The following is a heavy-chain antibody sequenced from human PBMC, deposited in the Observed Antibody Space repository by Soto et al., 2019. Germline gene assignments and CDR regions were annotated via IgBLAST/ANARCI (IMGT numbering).Heavy chain of an antibody. V-gene: IGHV3-23*01. D-gene: IGHD4-17*01. CDR3: AKEDYGDYRTGGFDY. CDR2: ISGSGGST. J-gene: IGHJ4*02. CDR1: GFTFSSYA. Sequence: GESLKISCAASGFTFSSYAMSWVRQAPGKGLEWVSAISGSGGSTYYADSVKGRFTISRDNSKNTLYLQMNSLRAEDTAVYYCAKEDYGDYRTGGFDYWGQGTLVTVSS.